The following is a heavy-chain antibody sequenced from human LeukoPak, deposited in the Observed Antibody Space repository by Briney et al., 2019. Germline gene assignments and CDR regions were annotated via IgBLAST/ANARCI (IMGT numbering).Heavy chain of an antibody. J-gene: IGHJ6*03. V-gene: IGHV4-59*01. D-gene: IGHD2/OR15-2a*01. CDR3: ARVDEYNYYYYMDG. CDR2: IYYSGST. Sequence: SETLSLTFTVSCVSISSYYFSWIRQPPGKGLEWVGYIYYSGSTNYNPSLKSRVTISVDTSKNQFSLKLSCVTAADTAVYYCARVDEYNYYYYMDGWGKGTTVTVSS. CDR1: CVSISSYY.